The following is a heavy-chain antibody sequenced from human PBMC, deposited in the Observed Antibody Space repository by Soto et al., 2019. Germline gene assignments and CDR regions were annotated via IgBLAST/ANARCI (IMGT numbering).Heavy chain of an antibody. J-gene: IGHJ4*02. Sequence: EVQLLESGGGLVRPGGSLRLSCVVSGFTFSNYAMSWVRKTPGKGLEWVSGITSDGSTTWYADFVEGRFTISRDNSKNPVYLQLNSPRGEDAAVYFCAKGGSSGWPGGEDFWGQGTMVTVSS. V-gene: IGHV3-23*01. CDR3: AKGGSSGWPGGEDF. CDR2: ITSDGSTT. CDR1: GFTFSNYA. D-gene: IGHD6-19*01.